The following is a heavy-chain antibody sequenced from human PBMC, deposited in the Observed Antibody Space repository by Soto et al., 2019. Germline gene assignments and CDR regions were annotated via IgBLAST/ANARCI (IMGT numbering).Heavy chain of an antibody. CDR3: AREYRPTGGWFDP. V-gene: IGHV4-31*03. J-gene: IGHJ5*02. D-gene: IGHD2-2*01. CDR2: IYYSGST. Sequence: QVQLQESGPGLVKPSQTLSLTCTVSGGSISSGGYYWSWIRQHPGKGLEWIGYIYYSGSTYYNPSLQSRVTISVDTSKNQFSLKLSSVTAADTAVYYCAREYRPTGGWFDPWGQGTLVTVSS. CDR1: GGSISSGGYY.